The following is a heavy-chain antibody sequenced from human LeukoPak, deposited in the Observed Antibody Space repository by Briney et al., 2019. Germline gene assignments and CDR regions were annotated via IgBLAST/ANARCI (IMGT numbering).Heavy chain of an antibody. J-gene: IGHJ5*02. CDR2: ISSSSSYI. D-gene: IGHD3-3*01. V-gene: IGHV3-21*01. CDR1: GFTFSTYS. CDR3: GRVEESASFDP. Sequence: GGSLRLSCAASGFTFSTYSMNWVRQAPGKGLEWVSSISSSSSYIYYADSVKGRFTISRDNAKNSLYLQMNSLRGEDTAVYYCGRVEESASFDPWGQGTLVTVSS.